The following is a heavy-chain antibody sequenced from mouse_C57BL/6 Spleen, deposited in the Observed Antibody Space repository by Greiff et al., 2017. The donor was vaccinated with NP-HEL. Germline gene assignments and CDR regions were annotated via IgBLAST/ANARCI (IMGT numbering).Heavy chain of an antibody. CDR1: GFTFSSYG. CDR2: ISSGGSYT. Sequence: DVKLQESGGDLVKPGGSLKLSCAASGFTFSSYGMSWVRQTPDKRLEWVATISSGGSYTYYPDSVKGRFTISRDNAKNTLYLQMSSLKSEDTAMYYCARQRYDYDVYYAMDDWGQGTSVTVSS. D-gene: IGHD2-4*01. V-gene: IGHV5-6*02. J-gene: IGHJ4*01. CDR3: ARQRYDYDVYYAMDD.